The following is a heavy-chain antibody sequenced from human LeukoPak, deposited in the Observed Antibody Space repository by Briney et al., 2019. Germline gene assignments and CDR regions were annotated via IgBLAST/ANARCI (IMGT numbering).Heavy chain of an antibody. CDR1: GYTFSNYA. CDR3: VRGGPDYYDSGMDH. J-gene: IGHJ4*02. Sequence: ASVKVSCKASGYTFSNYAIHWVRQAPGQRLEWMGWINAANGNTKYSQKLQGRFTITRDTSASTAYMELSSLRSDDTAVYYCVRGGPDYYDSGMDHWGQGTLVIVSS. V-gene: IGHV1-3*01. D-gene: IGHD3-22*01. CDR2: INAANGNT.